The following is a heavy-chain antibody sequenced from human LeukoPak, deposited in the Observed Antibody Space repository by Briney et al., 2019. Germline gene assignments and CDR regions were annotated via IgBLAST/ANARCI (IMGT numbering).Heavy chain of an antibody. CDR2: VGHSGSA. CDR3: ATRGDYSDTSGNSYDALDI. D-gene: IGHD3-22*01. J-gene: IGHJ3*02. CDR1: GGSFSAFF. Sequence: SETLSLACAVSGGSFSAFFWRWIRQPPGKGLEWIGDVGHSGSADYNPSLKSRVTVSADPSKTQFSLKLTSVTAADTAVYYCATRGDYSDTSGNSYDALDIWGQGTMVTVSS. V-gene: IGHV4-34*01.